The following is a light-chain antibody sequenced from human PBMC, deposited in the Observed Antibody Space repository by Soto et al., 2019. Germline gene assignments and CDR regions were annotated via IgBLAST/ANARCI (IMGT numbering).Light chain of an antibody. V-gene: IGKV1-5*03. CDR3: QQYNSYSWA. Sequence: DIQMTQSPSTLSASVGDRVTTTCRASQSISSWLAWYQQKPGKAPKLLIYKASSLESGVPSRFSGSGSGTEFTLTISSLQPDDFATYYCQQYNSYSWAFGPGTKVDIK. CDR1: QSISSW. J-gene: IGKJ3*01. CDR2: KAS.